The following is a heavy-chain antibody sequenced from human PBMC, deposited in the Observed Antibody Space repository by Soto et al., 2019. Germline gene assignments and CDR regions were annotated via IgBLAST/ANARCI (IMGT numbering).Heavy chain of an antibody. CDR3: ARGRADIVVVPGRTGKADEYYYYYGMDV. V-gene: IGHV4-61*01. Sequence: PSETLSVTCTVSGGSVSSGIYYWSCIRQPPGEGLEWIGYIYYSGSTNYNPSLKSRVTISVDTSKNQFSLKLSSVTAADTAVYYCARGRADIVVVPGRTGKADEYYYYYGMDVWGQGTTVTVSS. J-gene: IGHJ6*02. CDR1: GGSVSSGIYY. D-gene: IGHD2-2*01. CDR2: IYYSGST.